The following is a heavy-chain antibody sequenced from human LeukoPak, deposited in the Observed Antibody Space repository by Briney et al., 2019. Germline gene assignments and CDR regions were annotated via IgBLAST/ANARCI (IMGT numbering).Heavy chain of an antibody. CDR1: GFTFSGFW. V-gene: IGHV3-7*03. CDR2: INSDGSEG. J-gene: IGHJ4*02. Sequence: GGSLRLSCAVSGFTFSGFWMSWSRQAPGKGLEWVASINSDGSEGYYADVVKGRFTISRDNAKNSLYLQINSLRAEDTAVYYCAKEGFDYWGQGTLVTVSS. CDR3: AKEGFDY.